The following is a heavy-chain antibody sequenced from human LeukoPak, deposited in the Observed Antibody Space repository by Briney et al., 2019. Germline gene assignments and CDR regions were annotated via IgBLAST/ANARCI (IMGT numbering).Heavy chain of an antibody. V-gene: IGHV4-34*01. CDR2: INHSGST. Sequence: SETLSLTCAVYGGSFSGYYWSWIRQPPGKGLEWIGEINHSGSTNYNPSLKSRVTISVDTSKNQFSLKLSSVTAADTAVYYCAREIAAAGNYYFDYWGQGTLVTVSS. CDR1: GGSFSGYY. CDR3: AREIAAAGNYYFDY. J-gene: IGHJ4*02. D-gene: IGHD6-13*01.